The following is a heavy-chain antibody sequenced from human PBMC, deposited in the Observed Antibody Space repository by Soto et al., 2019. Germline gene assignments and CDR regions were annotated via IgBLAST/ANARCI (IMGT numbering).Heavy chain of an antibody. D-gene: IGHD3-22*01. CDR1: GYTLTELS. V-gene: IGHV1-69*13. CDR3: AASHYYDSSGYYRHFDY. J-gene: IGHJ4*02. CDR2: IIPIFGTA. Sequence: WASVKVSCKVSGYTLTELSMNWVRQAPGQGLEWMGGIIPIFGTASYAQKFQGRVTITADESTSTAYMELSSLRSEDTAVYYCAASHYYDSSGYYRHFDYWGQGTLVTVSS.